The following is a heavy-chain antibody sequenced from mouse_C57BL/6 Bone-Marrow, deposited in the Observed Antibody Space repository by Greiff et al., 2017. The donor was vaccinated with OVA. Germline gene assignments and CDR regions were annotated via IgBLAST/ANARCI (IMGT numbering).Heavy chain of an antibody. V-gene: IGHV1-7*01. CDR1: GYTFTSYW. CDR2: INPSSGYT. Sequence: QVHVKQSGAELAKPGASVKLSCKASGYTFTSYWMHWVKQRPGQGLEWIGYINPSSGYTKYNQKFKDKATLTADKSSSTAYMQLSSLTYEDSAVYYCVPSPAWFAYWGQGTLVTVSA. D-gene: IGHD6-1*01. CDR3: VPSPAWFAY. J-gene: IGHJ3*01.